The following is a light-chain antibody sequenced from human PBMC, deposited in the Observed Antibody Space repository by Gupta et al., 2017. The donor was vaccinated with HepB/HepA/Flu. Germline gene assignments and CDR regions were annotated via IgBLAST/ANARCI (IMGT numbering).Light chain of an antibody. CDR2: WAS. V-gene: IGKV4-1*01. Sequence: DIVMTQSPDSLAVSLGERATLDCKSSQNLLYSSNNKNYLAWYQQKPGQPPRLLIYWASTRESGVPDRFRGSGSGTDFTLTISSLQAEDVAVYYCQQYYSSLWTFGRGTKVEIK. J-gene: IGKJ1*01. CDR1: QNLLYSSNNKNY. CDR3: QQYYSSLWT.